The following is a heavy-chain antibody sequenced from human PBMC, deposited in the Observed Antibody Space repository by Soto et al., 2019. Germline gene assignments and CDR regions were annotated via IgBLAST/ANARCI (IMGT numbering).Heavy chain of an antibody. CDR2: IDPSDSYT. CDR1: GYSFTSYW. Sequence: HGESLKISCKGSGYSFTSYWISWVRQMPGKGLEWMGRIDPSDSYTNYSPSFQGHVTISADKSISTAYLQWSSLKASDTAMYYCARDGYSSSWGYYYGMDVWGQGTTVTVSS. CDR3: ARDGYSSSWGYYYGMDV. J-gene: IGHJ6*02. D-gene: IGHD6-13*01. V-gene: IGHV5-10-1*01.